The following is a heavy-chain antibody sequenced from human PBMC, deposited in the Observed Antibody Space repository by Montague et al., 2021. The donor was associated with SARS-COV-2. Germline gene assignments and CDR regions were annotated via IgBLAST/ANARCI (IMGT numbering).Heavy chain of an antibody. J-gene: IGHJ4*02. CDR2: ISHYGSA. Sequence: SETLSLTCAVSGGSFSDYKWSWIRQSPGKGLVWLGQISHYGSANYNPSLKSRDTISVDTATNQFSLKLTYVNVADTAVYYCTRGAPGYWGQGTLVTVSS. CDR3: TRGAPGY. V-gene: IGHV4-34*01. CDR1: GGSFSDYK.